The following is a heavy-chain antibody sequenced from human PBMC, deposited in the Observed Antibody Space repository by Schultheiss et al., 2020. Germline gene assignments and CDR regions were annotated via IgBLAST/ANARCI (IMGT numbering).Heavy chain of an antibody. Sequence: ASVKVSCKASGYTFTSYAIHWVRQAPGQRLEWMGWINAGNGNTEYSQKFLGRVTISRDTSASTAYMELSSLRSEDTAVYYCARDLRYYDSSGYLAYYCDYWGPGNLGTVSS. J-gene: IGHJ4*02. CDR3: ARDLRYYDSSGYLAYYCDY. CDR2: INAGNGNT. V-gene: IGHV1-3*01. D-gene: IGHD3-22*01. CDR1: GYTFTSYA.